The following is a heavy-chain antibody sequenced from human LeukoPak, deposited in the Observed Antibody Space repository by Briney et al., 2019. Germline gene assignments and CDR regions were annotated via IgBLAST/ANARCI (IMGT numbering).Heavy chain of an antibody. CDR3: ARAQTYPPEWDV. CDR1: GFTFSSYA. V-gene: IGHV3-7*01. D-gene: IGHD3-3*01. CDR2: IKQDGSEK. Sequence: GGSLRLSCAASGFTFSSYAMSWVRQAPGKGLEWVANIKQDGSEKYYVDSVKGRFTISRDNAKNSLYLQMNSLRAEDTAVYYCARAQTYPPEWDVWGKGTTVTVSS. J-gene: IGHJ6*04.